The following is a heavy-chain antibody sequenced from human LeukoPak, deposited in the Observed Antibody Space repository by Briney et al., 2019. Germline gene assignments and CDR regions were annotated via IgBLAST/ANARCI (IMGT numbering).Heavy chain of an antibody. CDR3: FKQKTAYEILTGYSPLQKFDY. Sequence: ASVKVSCKASGGTFSSSAISWVRQAPGQGLEWMGEIIPIFGTANYAQKFQGRVTITADKSTSTDYMELSSLRSEDTAVYFFFKQKTAYEILTGYSPLQKFDYWGQGTLVTVSS. CDR2: IIPIFGTA. D-gene: IGHD3-9*01. J-gene: IGHJ4*02. CDR1: GGTFSSSA. V-gene: IGHV1-69*06.